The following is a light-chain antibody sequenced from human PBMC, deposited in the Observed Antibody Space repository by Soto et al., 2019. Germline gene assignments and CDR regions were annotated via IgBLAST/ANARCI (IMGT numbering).Light chain of an antibody. Sequence: HSALTQPASVSGSPGQSITISCTGTSSDVGDYNFVSWYQQLPGKAPKLMMYEVSHRPSGVSNRFSGSKSGNTASLTISGLLAEDEAHYYCSSHTTSSIWVFGGGTKLTVL. CDR3: SSHTTSSIWV. J-gene: IGLJ3*02. V-gene: IGLV2-14*03. CDR2: EVS. CDR1: SSDVGDYNF.